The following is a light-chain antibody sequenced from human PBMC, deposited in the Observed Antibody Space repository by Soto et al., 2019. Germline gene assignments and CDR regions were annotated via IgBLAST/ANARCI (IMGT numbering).Light chain of an antibody. CDR2: GAS. CDR3: HHYGSSTLP. J-gene: IGKJ5*01. V-gene: IGKV3-20*01. CDR1: QSVRSSY. Sequence: EIVLTQSPGTLSLSPGERATLSCRASQSVRSSYLAWYQQKPGQTPRLLIYGASSRAPGIPDRFSSSGSGTDFTLTISRLETEDFAVYYCHHYGSSTLPFGQGTRLEIK.